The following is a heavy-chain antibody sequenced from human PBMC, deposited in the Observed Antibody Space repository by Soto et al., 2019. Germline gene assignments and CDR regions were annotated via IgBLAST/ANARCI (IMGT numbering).Heavy chain of an antibody. CDR1: GFTFSSYG. CDR2: IWYDGSNK. V-gene: IGHV3-33*01. J-gene: IGHJ5*02. D-gene: IGHD2-2*01. CDR3: AREEGDCSSTSCYAYNWFDP. Sequence: QVQLVESGGGVVQPGRSLRLSCAASGFTFSSYGMHWVRQAPGKGLEWVAVIWYDGSNKYYADSVKGRFTISRDNSKNPLYLQMNSLRAEDTAVYYCAREEGDCSSTSCYAYNWFDPWGQGTLVTVSS.